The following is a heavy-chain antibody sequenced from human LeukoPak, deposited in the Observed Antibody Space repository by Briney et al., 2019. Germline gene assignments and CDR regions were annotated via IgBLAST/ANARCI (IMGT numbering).Heavy chain of an antibody. CDR1: GFTVSSSY. D-gene: IGHD6-19*01. Sequence: PGGSLRLSCAASGFTVSSSYMSWVRQAPGKGLEWVSAISGSGGSTYYADSVKGRFTISRDNSKNTLYLQMNSLRAEDTAVYYCAKGGPVAADPRYFQHWGQGTLVTVSS. V-gene: IGHV3-23*01. J-gene: IGHJ1*01. CDR2: ISGSGGST. CDR3: AKGGPVAADPRYFQH.